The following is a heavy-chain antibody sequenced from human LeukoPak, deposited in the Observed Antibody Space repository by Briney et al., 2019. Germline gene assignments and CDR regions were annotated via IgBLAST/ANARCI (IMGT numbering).Heavy chain of an antibody. CDR3: VKAKYYSWSDGSSFDC. CDR1: GFTFSDYA. D-gene: IGHD1-1*01. CDR2: IMSNGRST. V-gene: IGHV3-64D*06. Sequence: GSLRLSCSGSGFTFSDYAMFWVRQAPGKGLEYVSAIMSNGRSTYLADTVKDRFTTSRDNSKNMLYLQMSSLRPEDTAVYYCVKAKYYSWSDGSSFDCWGQGTLVTVSS. J-gene: IGHJ4*02.